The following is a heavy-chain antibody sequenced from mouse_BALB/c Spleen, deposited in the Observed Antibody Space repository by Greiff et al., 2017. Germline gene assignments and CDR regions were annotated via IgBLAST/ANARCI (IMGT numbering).Heavy chain of an antibody. Sequence: ERGGGLVQPKGSLKLSCAASGFTFNTYAMNWVRQAPGKGLEWVARIRSKSNNYATYYADSVKDRFTISRDDSQSMLYLQMNNLKTEDTAMYYCVGWAWFAYWGQGTLVTVSA. V-gene: IGHV10-1*02. CDR2: IRSKSNNYAT. CDR3: VGWAWFAY. CDR1: GFTFNTYA. J-gene: IGHJ3*01.